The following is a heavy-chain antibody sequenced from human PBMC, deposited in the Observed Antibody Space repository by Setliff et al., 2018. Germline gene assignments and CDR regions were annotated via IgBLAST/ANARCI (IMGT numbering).Heavy chain of an antibody. CDR1: GYSFTSFS. CDR2: VSTYNGDT. D-gene: IGHD6-19*01. CDR3: ARRPIALAGKYCVMDV. Sequence: ASVKVSCKASGYSFTSFSITWVRQAPGQGLEWLGWVSTYNGDTKSAQKFRGRVTMTTDISTSTVYMELRTLRSDDTAVYYCARRPIALAGKYCVMDVWGQGTTVTVSS. V-gene: IGHV1-18*01. J-gene: IGHJ6*02.